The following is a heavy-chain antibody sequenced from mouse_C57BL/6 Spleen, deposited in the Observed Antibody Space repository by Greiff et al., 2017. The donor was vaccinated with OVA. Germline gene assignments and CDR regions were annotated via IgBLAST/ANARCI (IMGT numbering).Heavy chain of an antibody. D-gene: IGHD4-1*01. J-gene: IGHJ4*01. CDR1: GFSLTSYG. CDR2: IWSGGST. V-gene: IGHV2-2*01. Sequence: QVQLKESGPGLVQPSQSLPITCTVSGFSLTSYGVHWVRQSPGKGLEWLGVIWSGGSTDYNAAFISRLSISKDNSKSHVFFKMNSLQADATDIYYYDRKELGRYYYAMAYWGQGTSVTVSS. CDR3: DRKELGRYYYAMAY.